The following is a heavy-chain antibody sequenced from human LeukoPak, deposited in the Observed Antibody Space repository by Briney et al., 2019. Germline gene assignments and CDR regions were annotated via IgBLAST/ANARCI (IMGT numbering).Heavy chain of an antibody. CDR3: AKELSGFWYFDY. J-gene: IGHJ4*02. CDR1: GFTFSSYG. Sequence: GRSLRLSCAASGFTFSSYGMHWVRQAPGKGLEWVAVISYDGSNKYYADSVKGRFTISRDNSKNTLYLQMNSLRAEDTVVYYCAKELSGFWYFDYWGQGTLVTVSS. V-gene: IGHV3-30*18. D-gene: IGHD2/OR15-2a*01. CDR2: ISYDGSNK.